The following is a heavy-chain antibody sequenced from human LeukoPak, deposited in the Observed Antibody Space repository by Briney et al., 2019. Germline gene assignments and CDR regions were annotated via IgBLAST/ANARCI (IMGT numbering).Heavy chain of an antibody. Sequence: GGSLRLSCAASGFTFSTYWMHWVRQAPGKGPVWVSRINTDGSSTTYADSVKGRFTISRDNAKNTLYLQMNSLRAEDTAVHYCARDSVATLNYWGQGTLVTVSS. J-gene: IGHJ4*02. CDR3: ARDSVATLNY. CDR1: GFTFSTYW. V-gene: IGHV3-74*01. CDR2: INTDGSST. D-gene: IGHD4-23*01.